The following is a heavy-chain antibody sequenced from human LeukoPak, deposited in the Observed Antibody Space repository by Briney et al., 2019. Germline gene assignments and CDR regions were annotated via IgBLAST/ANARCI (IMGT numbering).Heavy chain of an antibody. D-gene: IGHD3-22*01. Sequence: PGGSLRLSCAASGFTFSSYAMSWVRQAPGKGLEWVSAISGSDGSTYYADSVKGRFTISRDNSKNTLYLQMNSLRAEDTAVYYCAKDGPPPTHYYDSSGPVDYWGQGTLVTVSS. V-gene: IGHV3-23*01. CDR3: AKDGPPPTHYYDSSGPVDY. CDR1: GFTFSSYA. J-gene: IGHJ4*02. CDR2: ISGSDGST.